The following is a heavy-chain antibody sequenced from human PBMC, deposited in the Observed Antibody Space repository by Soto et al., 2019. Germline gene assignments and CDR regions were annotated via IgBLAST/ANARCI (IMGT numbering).Heavy chain of an antibody. D-gene: IGHD6-6*01. J-gene: IGHJ5*02. V-gene: IGHV4-30-4*01. Sequence: SHTLSLTCTLSGGSIGRGAYYCSWIRQPPGKGLEWIGYIYYSGSTYYNPSLKSRVTISVDTSKNQFSLKLSSVTAADTAVYYCAPYSSTWGWFDPWGQGTLVTASS. CDR3: APYSSTWGWFDP. CDR1: GGSIGRGAYY. CDR2: IYYSGST.